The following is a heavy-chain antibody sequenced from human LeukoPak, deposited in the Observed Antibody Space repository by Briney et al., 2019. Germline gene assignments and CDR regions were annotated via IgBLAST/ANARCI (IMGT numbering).Heavy chain of an antibody. CDR1: GFTFSSYG. V-gene: IGHV3-33*01. CDR2: TWYDGSNK. Sequence: GGSLRLSCAASGFTFSSYGMHWVRQAPGKGLEWVAATWYDGSNKYYADSVKGRFTISRDNSKNTLFLQMNSLRAEDTAVYYCARDRGNDYFDSWGQGTLVTVSS. J-gene: IGHJ4*02. CDR3: ARDRGNDYFDS.